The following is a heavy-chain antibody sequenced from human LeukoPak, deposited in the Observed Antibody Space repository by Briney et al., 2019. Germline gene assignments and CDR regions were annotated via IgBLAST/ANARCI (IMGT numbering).Heavy chain of an antibody. CDR1: GASISSRPYC. D-gene: IGHD6-13*01. V-gene: IGHV4-39*01. Sequence: SETLSLTCTVSGASISSRPYCWGWIRQPPGNGLEWLGSFYYSGSTYYKPSLKSRVTISVDTSKNQISLKLSSVTAADTAVYYCARLVVSSWYHEVLLGRDYWGQGTLVTVSS. CDR3: ARLVVSSWYHEVLLGRDY. J-gene: IGHJ4*02. CDR2: FYYSGST.